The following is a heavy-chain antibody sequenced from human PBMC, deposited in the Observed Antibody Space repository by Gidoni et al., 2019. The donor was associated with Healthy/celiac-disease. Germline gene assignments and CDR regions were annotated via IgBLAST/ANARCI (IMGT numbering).Heavy chain of an antibody. CDR1: GGSISSYY. Sequence: QVQLQESGPGLVKPSETLSLTCTVSGGSISSYYWSWIRQPPGKGLEWIGYIYYSGSTNYNPSLKSRVTISVDTSKNQFSLKLSSVTAADTAVYYCASTPAPHYYMDVWGKGTTVTVSS. J-gene: IGHJ6*03. D-gene: IGHD6-25*01. CDR3: ASTPAPHYYMDV. V-gene: IGHV4-59*08. CDR2: IYYSGST.